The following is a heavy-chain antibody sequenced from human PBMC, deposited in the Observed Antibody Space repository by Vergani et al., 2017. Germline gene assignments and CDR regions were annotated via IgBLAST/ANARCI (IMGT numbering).Heavy chain of an antibody. V-gene: IGHV3-23*04. CDR3: AKVGRSEVAGTVGAVDI. CDR1: GFTFIMHA. D-gene: IGHD6-19*01. Sequence: EVQMVESGGGLVKPGGSLRLSCAASGFTFIMHAMSWVRQAPGKGLEWVSTLSASDRRTNYADSVKGRFTICRDKSKNTLILHMNSLRPEDTAVYYCAKVGRSEVAGTVGAVDIWGQGTMVTVSS. J-gene: IGHJ3*02. CDR2: LSASDRRT.